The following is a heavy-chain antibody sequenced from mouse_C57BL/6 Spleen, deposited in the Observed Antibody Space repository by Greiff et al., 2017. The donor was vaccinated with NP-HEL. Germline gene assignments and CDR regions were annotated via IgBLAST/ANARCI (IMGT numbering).Heavy chain of an antibody. CDR2: IDPSDSYT. CDR1: GYTFTSYW. D-gene: IGHD2-4*01. CDR3: ARRGYDYDAFDY. V-gene: IGHV1-50*01. Sequence: QVQLQQPGAELVKPGASVKLSCEASGYTFTSYWMQWVKQRPGQGLEWIGEIDPSDSYTNYNQKFKGKATLTVDTSSSTAYMQLSSLTSEDSAVYYCARRGYDYDAFDYWGQGTTLTVSS. J-gene: IGHJ2*01.